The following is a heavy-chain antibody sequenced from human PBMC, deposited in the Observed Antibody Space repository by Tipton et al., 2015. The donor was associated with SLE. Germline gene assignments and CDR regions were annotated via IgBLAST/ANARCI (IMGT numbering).Heavy chain of an antibody. CDR1: GGSISSYY. Sequence: LRLSCTVSGGSISSYYWSWIRQPPGKGLEWIGEINHSGSTNYNPSLKSRVTISVDTSKNQFSLKLSSVTAADTAVYYCARGGPRGFWVIAIQARYFDYWGQGTLVTVSS. J-gene: IGHJ4*02. V-gene: IGHV4-34*01. CDR2: INHSGST. D-gene: IGHD2-21*01. CDR3: ARGGPRGFWVIAIQARYFDY.